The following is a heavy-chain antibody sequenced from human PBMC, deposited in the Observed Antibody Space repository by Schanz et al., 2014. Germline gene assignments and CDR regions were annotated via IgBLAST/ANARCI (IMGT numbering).Heavy chain of an antibody. D-gene: IGHD1-26*01. J-gene: IGHJ4*02. V-gene: IGHV4-4*02. Sequence: QVQLQESGPGLVKPSGTLSLTCAVSGASIESPNWWSWVRQPPGKGLGWIGQIYHTGNTDFNPSHKSRVTISVYKSKNQFPLRLTSVTAANTAVYYCTRDGYSRNCPDYWGQGTLVTVSS. CDR2: IYHTGNT. CDR3: TRDGYSRNCPDY. CDR1: GASIESPNW.